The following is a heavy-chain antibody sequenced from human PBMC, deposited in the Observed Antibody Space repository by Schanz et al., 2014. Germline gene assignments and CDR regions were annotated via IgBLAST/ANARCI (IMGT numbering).Heavy chain of an antibody. Sequence: QVHLVQSGTEVKEPGASVKVSCEASRYTFNTYGLNWVRQAPGQGLEWMGWISAYTNNTNYAQKVQGRVTMTTDTSTGTAYMELRSLRSDDTAVYYCARDRRRYCSTASCLHDNWFDPWGQGTLVIVSS. J-gene: IGHJ5*02. V-gene: IGHV1-18*01. CDR3: ARDRRRYCSTASCLHDNWFDP. D-gene: IGHD2-2*01. CDR1: RYTFNTYG. CDR2: ISAYTNNT.